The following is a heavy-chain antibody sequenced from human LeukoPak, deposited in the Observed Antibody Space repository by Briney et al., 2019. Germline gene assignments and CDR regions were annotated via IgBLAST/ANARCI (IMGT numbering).Heavy chain of an antibody. CDR2: IKSKTDGGTT. Sequence: GGSLRLSCAASGFTFSNAWMSWVRQAPGKGLEWVGRIKSKTDGGTTDYAAPVKGRFTISRDDSKNTLYLQMNSLKTEDTAVYYRTTEDYDILTFDYWGQGTLVTVSS. CDR1: GFTFSNAW. D-gene: IGHD3-9*01. CDR3: TTEDYDILTFDY. V-gene: IGHV3-15*01. J-gene: IGHJ4*02.